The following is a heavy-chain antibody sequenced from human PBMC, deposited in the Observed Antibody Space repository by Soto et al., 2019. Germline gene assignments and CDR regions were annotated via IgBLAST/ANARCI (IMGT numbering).Heavy chain of an antibody. CDR2: ILYDGSNE. Sequence: QVQLVESGGGVVQPGRSLRVSCAAPGFTFSNYGMHWVRQAPGKGLEWVALILYDGSNEYYADSVKGRFTISRDNPKNTLYLQMNNLRAEDTAVYYCAKSRDGYSFYYYYGMDVWGQGTTVTVSS. CDR3: AKSRDGYSFYYYYGMDV. CDR1: GFTFSNYG. J-gene: IGHJ6*02. V-gene: IGHV3-30*18. D-gene: IGHD4-4*01.